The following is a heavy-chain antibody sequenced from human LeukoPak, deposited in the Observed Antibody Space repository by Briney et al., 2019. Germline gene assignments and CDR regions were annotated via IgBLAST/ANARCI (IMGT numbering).Heavy chain of an antibody. Sequence: PGGSLRLSCAASGFTFDDYAMHWVRQAPGKGLEWVSGISWNSGSIGYADSVKGRFTISRDNAKNSRYLQMNSLRAEDTALYYCAKDLTPYSSSWYFDYWGQGTLVTVSS. CDR1: GFTFDDYA. V-gene: IGHV3-9*01. D-gene: IGHD6-13*01. CDR2: ISWNSGSI. J-gene: IGHJ4*02. CDR3: AKDLTPYSSSWYFDY.